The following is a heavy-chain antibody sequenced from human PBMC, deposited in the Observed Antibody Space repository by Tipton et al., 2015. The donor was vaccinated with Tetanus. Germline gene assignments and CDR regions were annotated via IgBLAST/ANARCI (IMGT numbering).Heavy chain of an antibody. CDR1: GGSISSGHS. V-gene: IGHV4-30-2*01. J-gene: IGHJ5*01. CDR3: ARARRNDKTYWFDF. D-gene: IGHD5-24*01. Sequence: TLSLTCDVSGGSISSGHSWNWIRQPPGEGLEWIGFTYHSGHTFYKSSLESRVTISVDRSKNQFSLKLSSVSAADTAVYYCARARRNDKTYWFDFWGQGISVTVSS. CDR2: TYHSGHT.